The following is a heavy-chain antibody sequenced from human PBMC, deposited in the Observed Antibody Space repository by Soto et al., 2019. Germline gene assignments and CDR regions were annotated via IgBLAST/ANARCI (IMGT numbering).Heavy chain of an antibody. Sequence: GGSLRLSCAASGFTLSSYSMNWVRQAPRKGLEWVSYISSSSSTMYYADSVKGRVTISRDNAKNSLYLQMYSLRDEDTAVYYCVRGRSDSLMDVWGQGTTVRLL. CDR2: ISSSSSTM. J-gene: IGHJ6*02. D-gene: IGHD2-21*01. V-gene: IGHV3-48*02. CDR1: GFTLSSYS. CDR3: VRGRSDSLMDV.